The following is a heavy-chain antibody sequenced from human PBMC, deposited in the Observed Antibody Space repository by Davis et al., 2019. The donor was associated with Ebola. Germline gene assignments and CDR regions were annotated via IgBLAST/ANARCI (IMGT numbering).Heavy chain of an antibody. Sequence: ASVPVSCKASGYTFPSCGISWVRQAPAQGLEWMGWISAYTGDTSYAQKFQGRVTMTTDTSTSTAYMELRSLRSDDTAVYYCARDVVVVAATDWFDPWGQGTLVTVSS. CDR2: ISAYTGDT. CDR1: GYTFPSCG. V-gene: IGHV1-18*01. CDR3: ARDVVVVAATDWFDP. J-gene: IGHJ5*02. D-gene: IGHD2-15*01.